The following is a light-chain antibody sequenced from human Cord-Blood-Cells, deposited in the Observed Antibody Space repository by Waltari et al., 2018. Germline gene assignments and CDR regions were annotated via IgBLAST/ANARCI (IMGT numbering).Light chain of an antibody. J-gene: IGLJ3*02. CDR1: SSDVGGYNH. V-gene: IGLV2-14*01. CDR3: SSYTSSSTWV. CDR2: DVS. Sequence: QSALTQPASVSGSPGQSITISCTGTSSDVGGYNHVSWYHQHPDKAPKLMIYDVSKRPSGVSNRFSGSKSGNTASLTISGLQAEDEADYYCSSYTSSSTWVFGGGTKLTVL.